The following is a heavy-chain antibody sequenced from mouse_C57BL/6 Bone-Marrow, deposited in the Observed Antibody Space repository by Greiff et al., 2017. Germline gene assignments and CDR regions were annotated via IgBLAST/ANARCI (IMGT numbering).Heavy chain of an antibody. CDR3: SSFDGNYFDF. Sequence: EVKLVESGAELVRPGASVKLSCTASGFNIKDDYIHWVKQRPEQGLEWIGWFDPEIGDTEYASKFQGKATITSDTSSNTAYLQLRSLTSEDTAVYYCSSFDGNYFDFWGQGTPLTVAS. J-gene: IGHJ2*01. CDR1: GFNIKDDY. CDR2: FDPEIGDT. V-gene: IGHV14-4*01. D-gene: IGHD2-3*01.